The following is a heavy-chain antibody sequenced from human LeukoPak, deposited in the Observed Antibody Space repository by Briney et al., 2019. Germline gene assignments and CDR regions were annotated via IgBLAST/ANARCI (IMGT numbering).Heavy chain of an antibody. Sequence: GASVKVSCKASGYTFTSYYMHWVRQAPGQGLEWMGIINPSGGTTTYAQNFQGRVTMTRDTSTSTVYMDLSSLRSEDTAVYYCAREGAYCSSTSCYYYFDYWGQGTLVTVSS. CDR2: INPSGGTT. CDR3: AREGAYCSSTSCYYYFDY. J-gene: IGHJ4*02. V-gene: IGHV1-46*01. D-gene: IGHD2-2*01. CDR1: GYTFTSYY.